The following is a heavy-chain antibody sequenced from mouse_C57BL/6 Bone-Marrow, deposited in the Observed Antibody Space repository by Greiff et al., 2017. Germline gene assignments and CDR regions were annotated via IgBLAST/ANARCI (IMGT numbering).Heavy chain of an antibody. Sequence: EVKLMESGGGLVKPGGSLKLSCAASGFTFSSYAMSWVRQTPEKRLEWVATISDGGSYTYYPDNVKGRFTISRDNAKNNLYLQMSNLKSEDTAMYYCARDHSNYYAMDYWGQGTSVTVSS. CDR3: ARDHSNYYAMDY. D-gene: IGHD2-5*01. V-gene: IGHV5-4*01. CDR2: ISDGGSYT. CDR1: GFTFSSYA. J-gene: IGHJ4*01.